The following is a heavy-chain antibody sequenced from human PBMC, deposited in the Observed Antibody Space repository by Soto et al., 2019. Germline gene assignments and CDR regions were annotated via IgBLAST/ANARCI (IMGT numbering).Heavy chain of an antibody. CDR1: GFSFTDYS. V-gene: IGHV3-21*01. Sequence: EVQLVESGGGLVKPGESLRLSCIASGFSFTDYSMNWVRQAPGKGLEWVASISGSSRYIYYAGSVEGRFTISRNNAEKSLFLQMNSLRAEDTAVYYCARDPLLVHEFYYYMDVWGKGTTVTVSS. CDR3: ARDPLLVHEFYYYMDV. D-gene: IGHD3-10*01. J-gene: IGHJ6*03. CDR2: ISGSSRYI.